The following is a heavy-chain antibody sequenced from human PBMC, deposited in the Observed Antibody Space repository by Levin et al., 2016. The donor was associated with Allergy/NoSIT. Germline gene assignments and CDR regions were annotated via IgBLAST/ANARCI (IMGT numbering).Heavy chain of an antibody. V-gene: IGHV1-46*01. D-gene: IGHD4-11*01. J-gene: IGHJ6*03. CDR3: ARDSLMTTVTTYYYYYMDV. CDR2: INPSGGST. Sequence: WVRQAPGQGLEWMGIINPSGGSTSYAQKFQGRVTMTRDTSTSTVYMELSSLRSADTAVYYCARDSLMTTVTTYYYYYMDVWGKGTTVTVSS.